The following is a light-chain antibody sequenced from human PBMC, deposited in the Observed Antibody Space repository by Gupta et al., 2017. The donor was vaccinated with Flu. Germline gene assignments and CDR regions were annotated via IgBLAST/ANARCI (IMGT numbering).Light chain of an antibody. V-gene: IGLV6-57*03. Sequence: NYMLTQPHSLSESPGLTVTTSCTRSSSSIASNYVQWYQQRPGSAPAPVIYANKEGPSGIPDRFFGSIDRSSTTASLTISGLRGEDEAYYYCSYYDSSTGMFGGGTKLTVL. CDR2: ANK. CDR1: SSSIASNY. CDR3: SYYDSSTGM. J-gene: IGLJ3*02.